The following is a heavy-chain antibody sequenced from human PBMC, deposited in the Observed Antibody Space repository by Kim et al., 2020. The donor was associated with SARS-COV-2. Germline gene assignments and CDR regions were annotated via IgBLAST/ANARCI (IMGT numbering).Heavy chain of an antibody. CDR2: ISGSGGST. J-gene: IGHJ6*02. D-gene: IGHD2-2*01. Sequence: GGSLRLSCAASGFTFSSYAMSWVRQAPGKGLEWVSAISGSGGSTYYADSVKGRFTISRDNSKNTLYLQMNSLRAEDTAVYYCANSGYCSSTSCYPAVFYYYFGMDVWGQGTTVTVSS. CDR1: GFTFSSYA. CDR3: ANSGYCSSTSCYPAVFYYYFGMDV. V-gene: IGHV3-23*01.